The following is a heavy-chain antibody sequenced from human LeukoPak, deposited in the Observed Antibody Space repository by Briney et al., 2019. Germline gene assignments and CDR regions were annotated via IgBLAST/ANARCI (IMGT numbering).Heavy chain of an antibody. CDR1: GGSIDSSDYY. V-gene: IGHV4-39*07. CDR3: ARVRSYYGSVTGKSYYFDY. Sequence: SETLSLTCTVSGGSIDSSDYYWGWIRQPPGKGLEWIGSIFYTGRTYYNPSLESRVTISVDTSKNQFSLKLRSVTAADTAVYYCARVRSYYGSVTGKSYYFDYWGQGTLVTVSS. CDR2: IFYTGRT. D-gene: IGHD3-10*01. J-gene: IGHJ4*02.